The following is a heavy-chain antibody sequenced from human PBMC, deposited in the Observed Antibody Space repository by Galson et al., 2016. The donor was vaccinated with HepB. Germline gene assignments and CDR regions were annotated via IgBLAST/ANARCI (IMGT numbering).Heavy chain of an antibody. Sequence: SLRLSCAVSTVSLNNYEMHWVRLAPGKGLEWISFIGRSGTRTYYADSVKGRFTISRDNAGNSVNLQMNSLRADDTALYYCVAVRAEYSGASKRKRRSDPQNDIWGQGTMVTVSS. V-gene: IGHV3-48*03. CDR2: IGRSGTRT. CDR1: TVSLNNYE. D-gene: IGHD5-12*01. J-gene: IGHJ3*02. CDR3: VAVRAEYSGASKRKRRSDPQNDI.